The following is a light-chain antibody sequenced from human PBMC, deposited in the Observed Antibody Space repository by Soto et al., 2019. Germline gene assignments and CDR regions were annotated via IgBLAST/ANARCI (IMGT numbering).Light chain of an antibody. CDR2: DIF. CDR3: QQYNSWPLT. CDR1: QTIYSN. J-gene: IGKJ4*01. V-gene: IGKV3D-15*01. Sequence: IGMTQSPSTLSVSPGERATLTCRAGQTIYSNVAWYQQKPGQAPRLVIYDIFTRATGVPTRISGSGSGTEFTLTISSLQSEDFAVYYCQQYNSWPLTFGGGTKVDIK.